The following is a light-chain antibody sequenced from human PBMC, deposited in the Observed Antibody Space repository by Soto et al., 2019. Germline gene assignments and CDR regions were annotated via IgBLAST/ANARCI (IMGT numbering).Light chain of an antibody. J-gene: IGKJ4*01. CDR2: GAS. CDR3: QQYDSYPLT. V-gene: IGKV1-5*01. Sequence: EIQMTQSPSTLAESEGDRATITCRASQSMINFLAWYQQKPGKAPKFLIYGASTWESGVPSRFSGSGSGTEFTLTISSLQPEDFATYYCQQYDSYPLTFGGGTKVDI. CDR1: QSMINF.